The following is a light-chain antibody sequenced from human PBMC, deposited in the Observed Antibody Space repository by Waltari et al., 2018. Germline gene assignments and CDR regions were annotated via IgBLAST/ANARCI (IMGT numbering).Light chain of an antibody. V-gene: IGKV4-1*01. CDR1: QSVLYSSNNNNY. CDR2: WAS. J-gene: IGKJ3*01. Sequence: DILMTQSPDPLAVSLGQRPTINYKSSQSVLYSSNNNNYLAWYKQKPGQPPKLLIYWASTRESGVPDRFSGSGSGTDFTLTISSLQAEDVAVYYCQQYYSTPHTFGPGTKVDIK. CDR3: QQYYSTPHT.